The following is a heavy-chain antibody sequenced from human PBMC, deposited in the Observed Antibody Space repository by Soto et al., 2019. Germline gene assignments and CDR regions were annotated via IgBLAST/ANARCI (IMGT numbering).Heavy chain of an antibody. V-gene: IGHV3-23*01. D-gene: IGHD3-3*01. Sequence: PGGSLRLSCAASGFTFISYAMSWVLQAPGKGLEWVSAISGSGGSTYYADSVKGRFTISRDNSKNTLYLQMNSLRAEDTAVYYCASRIREWLLFVYFVSWGEGDQVTVSS. J-gene: IGHJ4*02. CDR1: GFTFISYA. CDR2: ISGSGGST. CDR3: ASRIREWLLFVYFVS.